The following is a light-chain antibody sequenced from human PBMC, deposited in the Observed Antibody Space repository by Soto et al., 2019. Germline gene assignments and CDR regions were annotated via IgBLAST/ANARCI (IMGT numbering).Light chain of an antibody. CDR1: QSVSSN. J-gene: IGKJ1*01. V-gene: IGKV3-15*01. CDR3: QQYNYWPPLT. Sequence: EIVITQSPDTLSVSPGERATLSCRASQSVSSNLAWYQQKPGQAPRLLIYGASTRATGLPARFSGSGSGTEFTLTISSLQAEDFAIYYCQQYNYWPPLTFGQGTKVDIK. CDR2: GAS.